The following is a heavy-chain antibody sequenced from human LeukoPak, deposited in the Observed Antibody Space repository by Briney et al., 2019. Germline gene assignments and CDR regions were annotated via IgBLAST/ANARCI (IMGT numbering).Heavy chain of an antibody. V-gene: IGHV4-59*08. CDR2: IYSSGSA. D-gene: IGHD3-22*01. CDR3: ARHRDYYDT. Sequence: SGTLSLTCTVSGASINNNFWTWIRQPPGKGLEWIGYIYSSGSANYNPSLKSRVIISGDTSKNQISLNLTSVTAADTAVYFCARHRDYYDTWGHGTLVTVSS. CDR1: GASINNNF. J-gene: IGHJ4*01.